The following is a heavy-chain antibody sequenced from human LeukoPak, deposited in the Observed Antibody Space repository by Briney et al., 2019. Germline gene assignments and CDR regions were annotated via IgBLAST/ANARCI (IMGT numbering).Heavy chain of an antibody. CDR3: AKDRWFGEFSLGY. J-gene: IGHJ4*02. V-gene: IGHV3-30*18. CDR1: RFTFSSYG. CDR2: ISXDGSXX. D-gene: IGHD3-10*01. Sequence: QTGGSLRLSCAASRFTFSSYGMHWVRQAPGXXXXXXXVISXDGSXXXXXXXXXXXXTXXXDNSKXXLXLQMNSLRAEDTAVYYXAKDRWFGEFSLGYWGQGTLVTVSS.